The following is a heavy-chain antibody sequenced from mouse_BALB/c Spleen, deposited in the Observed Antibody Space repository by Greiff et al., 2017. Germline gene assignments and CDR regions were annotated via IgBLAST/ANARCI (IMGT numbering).Heavy chain of an antibody. CDR1: GFSLTSYG. CDR2: IWSGGST. Sequence: KQSGPGLVQPSQSLSITCTVSGFSLTSYGVHWVRQSPGKGLEWLGVIWSGGSTDYNAAFISRLSISKDNSKSQVFFKMNSLQADDTAIYYCAGSYYRSLFAYWGQGTLVTVSA. J-gene: IGHJ3*01. CDR3: AGSYYRSLFAY. V-gene: IGHV2-4-1*01. D-gene: IGHD2-14*01.